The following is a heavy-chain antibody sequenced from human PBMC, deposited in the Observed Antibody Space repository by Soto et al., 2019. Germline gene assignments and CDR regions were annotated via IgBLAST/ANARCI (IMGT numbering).Heavy chain of an antibody. D-gene: IGHD1-26*01. CDR1: GYSFTTYW. Sequence: GESLKISCKSSGYSFTTYWIAWVRQMPGKGLEWMGIIYPGDSDSRYSPSFQGQVTISADKSISTAYLQWSSLKASDTAMYYCARCPLSGSYYSGLDYWGHGAQVTVSS. J-gene: IGHJ4*01. CDR3: ARCPLSGSYYSGLDY. CDR2: IYPGDSDS. V-gene: IGHV5-51*01.